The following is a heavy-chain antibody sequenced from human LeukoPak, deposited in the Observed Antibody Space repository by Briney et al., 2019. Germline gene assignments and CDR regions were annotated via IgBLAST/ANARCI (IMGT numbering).Heavy chain of an antibody. V-gene: IGHV3-7*04. CDR1: GYTFSNYW. D-gene: IGHD2-21*01. CDR3: ARDIYGGHDY. CDR2: INQDGSEK. J-gene: IGHJ4*02. Sequence: GGSLRLSCAASGYTFSNYWMSWVRQAPGKGLEWVANINQDGSEKSYVDSVEDRFTISRDNAKKSLYLHVNSLRAEDTAVYYCARDIYGGHDYWGQGTLLTVSS.